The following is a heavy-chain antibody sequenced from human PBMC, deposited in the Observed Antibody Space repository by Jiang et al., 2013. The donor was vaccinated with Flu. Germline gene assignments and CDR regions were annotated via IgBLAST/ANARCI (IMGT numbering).Heavy chain of an antibody. D-gene: IGHD3-22*01. J-gene: IGHJ4*02. CDR2: T. V-gene: IGHV1-2*04. Sequence: TNYAQKFQGWVTMTRDTSISTAYMELSRLRSDDTAVYYCARSGTGYYYDSSGYYQFDYWGQGTLVTVSS. CDR3: ARSGTGYYYDSSGYYQFDY.